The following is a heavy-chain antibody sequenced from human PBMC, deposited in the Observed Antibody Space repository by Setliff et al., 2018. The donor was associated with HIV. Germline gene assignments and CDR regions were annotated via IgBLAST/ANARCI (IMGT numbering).Heavy chain of an antibody. CDR2: INRSGNT. D-gene: IGHD3-10*01. Sequence: PSETLSLTCAVFGESFSNYHWNWFRQPPGGGLEWIGEINRSGNTDYNSSLKSRVTISVDTSKKQFSLEMRSLTAADTAVYYCARDHRLPGVQPPYWYFDLWGRGTQVTVSS. J-gene: IGHJ2*01. CDR1: GESFSNYH. CDR3: ARDHRLPGVQPPYWYFDL. V-gene: IGHV4-34*01.